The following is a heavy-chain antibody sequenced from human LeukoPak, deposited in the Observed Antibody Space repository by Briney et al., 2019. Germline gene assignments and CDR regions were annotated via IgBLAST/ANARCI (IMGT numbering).Heavy chain of an antibody. CDR2: ISYDGSNK. J-gene: IGHJ6*02. Sequence: GGSLRLSCAASGFTFSSYAMHWVRQAPGKGLEWVAVISYDGSNKSYADSVKGRLTISRDNSKNTLYLQMNSLRAEDTAVYYCARDGLMVRGIITGYFYYGMDVWGQGTTVTVSS. D-gene: IGHD3-10*01. CDR3: ARDGLMVRGIITGYFYYGMDV. CDR1: GFTFSSYA. V-gene: IGHV3-30-3*01.